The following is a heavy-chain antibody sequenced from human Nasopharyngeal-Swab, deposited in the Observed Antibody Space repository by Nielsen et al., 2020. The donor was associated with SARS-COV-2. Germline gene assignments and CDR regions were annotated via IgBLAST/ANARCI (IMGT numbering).Heavy chain of an antibody. CDR1: GFTFEDYV. CDR3: ARDLDYYDSSGYDY. V-gene: IGHV3-9*01. CDR2: ISWNSGDI. D-gene: IGHD3-22*01. Sequence: SLKISCAASGFTFEDYVMHWVRQPPGKGLEWVSGISWNSGDIGYADSVKGRFTISRDNAKNSLYLQMNSLTAEDTALYYCARDLDYYDSSGYDYWGQGTLVTVSS. J-gene: IGHJ4*02.